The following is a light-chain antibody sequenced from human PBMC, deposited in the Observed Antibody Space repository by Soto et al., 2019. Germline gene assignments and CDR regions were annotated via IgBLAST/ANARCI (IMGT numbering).Light chain of an antibody. CDR1: QSVLYASDNKDY. CDR3: QQFYSTPPT. J-gene: IGKJ4*01. Sequence: DIVMTQSPDSLAVSLGERATINCRSSQSVLYASDNKDYLAWYQQKPRQPPKLLITWASSRESGVPDRFSGSGSGTDFTLTISSLQVEDVAVYYCQQFYSTPPTFGGGTKVEIK. CDR2: WAS. V-gene: IGKV4-1*01.